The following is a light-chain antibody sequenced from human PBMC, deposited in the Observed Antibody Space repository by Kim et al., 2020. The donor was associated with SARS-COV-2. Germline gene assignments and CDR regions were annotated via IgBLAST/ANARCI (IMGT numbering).Light chain of an antibody. V-gene: IGKV3-20*01. Sequence: TVLTQSPGTLSLSPGERATLSCRASQTVNSSFLAWYQQKPGQTPRLLIYGASRRATGIPDRFGGSGSGTEFTLSINRIEPDDFAVYFCHQYDGSPPWTFGQGTKVEIK. CDR1: QTVNSSF. CDR3: HQYDGSPPWT. CDR2: GAS. J-gene: IGKJ1*01.